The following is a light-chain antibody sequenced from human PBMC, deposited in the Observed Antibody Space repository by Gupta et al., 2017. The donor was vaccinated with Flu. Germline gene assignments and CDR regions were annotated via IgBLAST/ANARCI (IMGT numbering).Light chain of an antibody. CDR1: QSISMY. CDR3: QQTYNNLART. J-gene: IGKJ1*01. V-gene: IGKV1-39*01. CDR2: AAS. Sequence: DIQMTQSPSSLSASVGDTVTITCRASQSISMYLNWYKQKPGKGPNLLIYAASTFHSGVPSRFGGSGLGKDLTLTITRRQREDFATYFSQQTYNNLARTFGQGTKVEIK.